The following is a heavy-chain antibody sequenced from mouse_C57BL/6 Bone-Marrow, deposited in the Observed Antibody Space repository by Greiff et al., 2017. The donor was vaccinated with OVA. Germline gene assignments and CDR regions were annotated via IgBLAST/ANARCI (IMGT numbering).Heavy chain of an antibody. V-gene: IGHV3-8*01. CDR1: GYSITSDY. D-gene: IGHD1-1*01. Sequence: EVKLVESGPGLAKPSQTLSLTCSVTGYSITSDYWNWIRKFPGNKLEYMGYISYSGSTYYNPSLKSRISITRDTSKNQYYLQLNSVTTEDTATYYCARYIYYGSSFYYFDYWGQGTTLTVSS. CDR3: ARYIYYGSSFYYFDY. J-gene: IGHJ2*01. CDR2: ISYSGST.